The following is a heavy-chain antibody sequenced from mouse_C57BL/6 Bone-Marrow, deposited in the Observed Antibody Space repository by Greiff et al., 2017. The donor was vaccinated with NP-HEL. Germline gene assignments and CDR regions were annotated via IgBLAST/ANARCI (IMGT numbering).Heavy chain of an antibody. D-gene: IGHD2-4*01. CDR1: GYTFTSYW. J-gene: IGHJ3*01. CDR3: ARDDYEWFAY. V-gene: IGHV1-50*01. Sequence: QVQLQQPGAELVKPGASVKLSCKASGYTFTSYWMQWVQQRPGQGLEWIGEIVPSDSYTNYNQKFKGKATLTVDTSSSTAYMQLSSLTSEDSAVDYCARDDYEWFAYWGQGTLVTVSA. CDR2: IVPSDSYT.